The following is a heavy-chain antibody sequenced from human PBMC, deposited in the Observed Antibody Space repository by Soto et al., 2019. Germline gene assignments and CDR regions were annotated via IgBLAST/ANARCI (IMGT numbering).Heavy chain of an antibody. CDR1: GDSVSSNSAA. Sequence: QTLSLTCAISGDSVSSNSAAWNWIRQSPSRGLEWLGRTYYRSKWYNDYALSVKSRITVDPDTSKNQFSLQLDSVTPEDAAVYYCTRTLASAFDIWGQGTMVTVSS. CDR3: TRTLASAFDI. CDR2: TYYRSKWYN. J-gene: IGHJ3*02. V-gene: IGHV6-1*01.